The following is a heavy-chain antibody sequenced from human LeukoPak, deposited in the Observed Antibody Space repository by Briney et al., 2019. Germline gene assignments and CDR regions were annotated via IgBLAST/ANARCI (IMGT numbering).Heavy chain of an antibody. V-gene: IGHV4-59*01. CDR3: ARGNGDSSGYYSNFDY. Sequence: KPSETLSLTCTVSGGSISSYYWSWIRQPPGKGLEWIGYIYYSGSTNYNPSLKSRVTISVDASKNQFSQKLSSVTAADTAVYYCARGNGDSSGYYSNFDYWGQGTLVTVSS. CDR1: GGSISSYY. CDR2: IYYSGST. J-gene: IGHJ4*02. D-gene: IGHD3-22*01.